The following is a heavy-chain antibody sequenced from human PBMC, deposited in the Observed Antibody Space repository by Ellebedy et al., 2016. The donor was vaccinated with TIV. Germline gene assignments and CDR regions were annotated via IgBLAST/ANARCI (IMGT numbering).Heavy chain of an antibody. CDR2: IYYSGST. Sequence: MPSETLSLTCTVSGGSISSSSYYWGWIRQPPGKGLEWIGSIYYSGSTYYNPSLKSRVTISVDTSKNQFSLKLSSVTAADTAVYYCARRGGYSSFDYWGQGTLVTVSS. D-gene: IGHD5-18*01. CDR3: ARRGGYSSFDY. V-gene: IGHV4-39*07. CDR1: GGSISSSSYY. J-gene: IGHJ4*02.